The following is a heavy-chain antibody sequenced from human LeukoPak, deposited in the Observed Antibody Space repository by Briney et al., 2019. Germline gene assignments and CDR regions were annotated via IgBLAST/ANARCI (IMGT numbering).Heavy chain of an antibody. CDR3: TTDHPYSSSWYIGY. Sequence: PGGSLRLSCAASGFTFSSYGMHWVRQAPGKGLEWVAFIRYDGSNKYYADSVKGRFTISRDNAKNTLYLQMNSLKTEDTAVYYCTTDHPYSSSWYIGYWGQGTLVTVSS. CDR2: IRYDGSNK. D-gene: IGHD6-13*01. V-gene: IGHV3-30*02. J-gene: IGHJ4*02. CDR1: GFTFSSYG.